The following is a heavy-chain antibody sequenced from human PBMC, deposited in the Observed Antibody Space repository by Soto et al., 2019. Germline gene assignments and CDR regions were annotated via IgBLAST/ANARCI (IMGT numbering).Heavy chain of an antibody. V-gene: IGHV3-23*01. CDR3: AKEGMAVAVPAEYFQH. CDR2: ISGSGGST. D-gene: IGHD6-19*01. Sequence: GESLKISCAASGFTFSSYAMSWVRQAPGKGLEWVSAISGSGGSTYYADSVKGRFTISRDNCKNTLYLQMNSLRAEDTAVYYCAKEGMAVAVPAEYFQHWGQGTLVTVSS. J-gene: IGHJ1*01. CDR1: GFTFSSYA.